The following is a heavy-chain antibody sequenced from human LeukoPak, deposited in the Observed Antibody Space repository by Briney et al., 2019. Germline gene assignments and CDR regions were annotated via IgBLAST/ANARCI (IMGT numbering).Heavy chain of an antibody. CDR3: TTDVTTSGAPDY. V-gene: IGHV3-23*01. Sequence: GGSLRLSCAASGFTFSSYAMSWVRQAPGKGLEWVSAISGSGGSTYYADSVKGRFTISRDNSKNTLYLQMNSLRAEDTAVYYCTTDVTTSGAPDYWGQGTLVTVSS. D-gene: IGHD3-22*01. CDR2: ISGSGGST. J-gene: IGHJ4*02. CDR1: GFTFSSYA.